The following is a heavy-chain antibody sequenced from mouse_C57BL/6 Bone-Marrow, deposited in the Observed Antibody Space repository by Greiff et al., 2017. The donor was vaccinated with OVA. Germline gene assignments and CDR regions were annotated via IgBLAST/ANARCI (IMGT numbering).Heavy chain of an antibody. D-gene: IGHD1-1*01. Sequence: VQLQQSGAELVRPGASVKLSCTASGFNIKDYYMHWVKQRPEQGLEWIGRIDPEDGDTEYAPKFQGKATMTADTSSNTAYLQLSSLTSEDTAVCYCTIYGSSPWFAYWGQGTLVTVSA. J-gene: IGHJ3*01. CDR2: IDPEDGDT. CDR1: GFNIKDYY. CDR3: TIYGSSPWFAY. V-gene: IGHV14-1*01.